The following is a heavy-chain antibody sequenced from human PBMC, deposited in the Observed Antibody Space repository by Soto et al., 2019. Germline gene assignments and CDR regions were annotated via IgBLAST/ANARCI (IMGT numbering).Heavy chain of an antibody. V-gene: IGHV3-49*04. CDR3: TRLPRHPRPAFDY. D-gene: IGHD2-2*01. J-gene: IGHJ4*02. CDR2: IRSKRYGGTP. CDR1: GFTFGDYA. Sequence: GVLRLSCAASGFTFGDYALSWVRQGPGKGLEWVGFIRSKRYGGTPEYAASVKGRFSISRDDSGNIAYLQMNSLRTEDTAVYFCTRLPRHPRPAFDYWGQGTQVTVSS.